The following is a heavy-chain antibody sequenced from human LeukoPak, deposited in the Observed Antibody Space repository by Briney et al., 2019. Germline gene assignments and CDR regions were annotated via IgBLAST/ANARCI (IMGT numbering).Heavy chain of an antibody. CDR1: GFTFSSYG. J-gene: IGHJ5*02. CDR2: ISHDGSNK. Sequence: GGSLRLSCAASGFTFSSYGMHWVRQAPGKGLEWVAVISHDGSNKYYADSVKGRFTISRDNSRNTLYVQMNSLRAEDTAVYYCARGNKYCSSSSCYVWDNWFDPWGQGTLVTVSS. CDR3: ARGNKYCSSSSCYVWDNWFDP. D-gene: IGHD2-2*01. V-gene: IGHV3-30*03.